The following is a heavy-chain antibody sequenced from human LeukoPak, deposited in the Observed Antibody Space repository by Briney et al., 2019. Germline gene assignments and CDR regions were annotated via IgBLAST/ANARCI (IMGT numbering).Heavy chain of an antibody. J-gene: IGHJ4*02. CDR3: ARDMTTTVVTPPFDY. Sequence: GGSLRLSCAASGFTFSSYHMNWVRQAPGKGLEWVSSISTSSYINYAGSVKGRFTISRDNAKNSLYLQMNSLRADDTALYFCARDMTTTVVTPPFDYWGPGTLVTVYS. D-gene: IGHD4-23*01. V-gene: IGHV3-21*01. CDR2: ISTSSYI. CDR1: GFTFSSYH.